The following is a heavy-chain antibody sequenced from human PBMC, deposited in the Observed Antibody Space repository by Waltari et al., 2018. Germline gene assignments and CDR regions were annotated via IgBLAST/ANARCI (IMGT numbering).Heavy chain of an antibody. CDR3: ARMYYYDSSGYYYAGAFDI. CDR1: GFTFSSYG. Sequence: QVQLVESGGGVVQPGRSLRLSCAASGFTFSSYGMHWVRQAPGKGLEWVAVIWYDGSNKYYADSVKGRFTIYRDNSKNTLYLQMNSLRAEDTAVYYCARMYYYDSSGYYYAGAFDIWGQGTMVTVSS. D-gene: IGHD3-22*01. CDR2: IWYDGSNK. V-gene: IGHV3-33*01. J-gene: IGHJ3*02.